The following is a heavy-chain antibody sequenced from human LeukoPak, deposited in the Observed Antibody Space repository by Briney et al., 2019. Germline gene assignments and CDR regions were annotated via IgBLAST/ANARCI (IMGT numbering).Heavy chain of an antibody. Sequence: GASVKVSCKASGYTFTGYYMHWVRQAPGQGLEWMGWINPNSGGTNYAQKFQGRVTMTRDTSISTAYMELSRLRSDDTAVCYCARVGYSSGWPDFDYWGQGTLVTVSS. CDR3: ARVGYSSGWPDFDY. V-gene: IGHV1-2*02. J-gene: IGHJ4*02. D-gene: IGHD6-19*01. CDR2: INPNSGGT. CDR1: GYTFTGYY.